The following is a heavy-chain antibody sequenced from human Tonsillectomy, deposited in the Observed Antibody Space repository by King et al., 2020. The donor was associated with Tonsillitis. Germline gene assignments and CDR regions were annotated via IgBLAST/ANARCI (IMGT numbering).Heavy chain of an antibody. CDR3: AKGNGIASMTTVTLFYYYGMDV. CDR2: ISWNSGSI. CDR1: GFTFDDYA. V-gene: IGHV3-9*01. Sequence: VQLVESGGGLVQPGRSLRLSCAASGFTFDDYAMHWVRQAPGKGLEWVSGISWNSGSIGYADSVKGRFTISRDNAKNSLYLQMNRLRAEDTALYYCAKGNGIASMTTVTLFYYYGMDVWGQGTTVTVSS. D-gene: IGHD4-11*01. J-gene: IGHJ6*02.